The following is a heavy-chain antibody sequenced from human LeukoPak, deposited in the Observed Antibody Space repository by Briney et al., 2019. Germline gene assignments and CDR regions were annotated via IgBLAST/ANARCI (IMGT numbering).Heavy chain of an antibody. CDR1: GFTFSSYA. CDR3: ARDRATYFDY. D-gene: IGHD1-26*01. CDR2: ISGSGGST. V-gene: IGHV3-23*01. Sequence: GGSLRLSCAASGFTFSSYAMSWVRQAPGKGLEWVSAISGSGGSTYYADSVKGRFTISRDNAKNSLYLQVNSLRAEDTAVYYCARDRATYFDYWGQGTLVTVSS. J-gene: IGHJ4*02.